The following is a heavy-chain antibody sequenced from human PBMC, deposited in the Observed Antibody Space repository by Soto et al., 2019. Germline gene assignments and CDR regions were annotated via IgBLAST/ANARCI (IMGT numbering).Heavy chain of an antibody. D-gene: IGHD1-26*01. CDR2: IWYDGSNK. CDR1: GFTFSSYG. V-gene: IGHV3-33*01. CDR3: ARDTRPLVRYYYYYGMDV. Sequence: GGSLRLSCAASGFTFSSYGMHWVRQAPGKGLEWVAVIWYDGSNKYYADSVKGRFTISRDNSKNTLYLQMNSLRAEDTAVYYCARDTRPLVRYYYYYGMDVWGQGTTVTVSS. J-gene: IGHJ6*02.